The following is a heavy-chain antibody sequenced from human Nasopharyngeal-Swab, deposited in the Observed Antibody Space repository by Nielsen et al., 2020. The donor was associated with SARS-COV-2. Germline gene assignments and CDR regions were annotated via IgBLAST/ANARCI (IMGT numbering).Heavy chain of an antibody. J-gene: IGHJ6*02. V-gene: IGHV3-21*01. CDR3: ARDALDYDFWSAYFMDV. Sequence: VRQAPGKGLEWVSSISSSSSYIYYADSVKGRFTISRDNAKNSLYLQMNSLRAEDTAVYYCARDALDYDFWSAYFMDVWGQGTTVTVSS. D-gene: IGHD3-3*01. CDR2: ISSSSSYI.